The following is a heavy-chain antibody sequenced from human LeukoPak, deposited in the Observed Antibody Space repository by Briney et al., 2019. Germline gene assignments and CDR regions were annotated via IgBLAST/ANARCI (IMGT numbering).Heavy chain of an antibody. Sequence: PSETLSLTCTVSGGSISNYYWCWIRQPPGKGLEWIVYIYYSGSTNSNPSLKRRVTISLDTSKNKFSLKLISMTAADTAAYYCARAGQFISARPITFDYWGQGSLVTVSS. CDR3: ARAGQFISARPITFDY. V-gene: IGHV4-59*01. J-gene: IGHJ4*02. CDR1: GGSISNYY. CDR2: IYYSGST. D-gene: IGHD6-6*01.